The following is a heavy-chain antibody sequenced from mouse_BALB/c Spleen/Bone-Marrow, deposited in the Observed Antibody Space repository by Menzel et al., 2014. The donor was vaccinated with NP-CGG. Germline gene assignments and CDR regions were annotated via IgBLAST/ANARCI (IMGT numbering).Heavy chain of an antibody. D-gene: IGHD2-3*01. J-gene: IGHJ3*01. CDR1: GYTFTSYW. V-gene: IGHV1-69*02. CDR2: IDPSDSYT. Sequence: QVQLQQSGAELVKPGASVKLSCKASGYTFTSYWMHWVKQRPGQGLEWIGEIDPSDSYTNYNQKFKGKATLTVDKSSSTAYMQLSSLTSEDSAVYYCARYGGYFPRFAYWGQGTLVTVSA. CDR3: ARYGGYFPRFAY.